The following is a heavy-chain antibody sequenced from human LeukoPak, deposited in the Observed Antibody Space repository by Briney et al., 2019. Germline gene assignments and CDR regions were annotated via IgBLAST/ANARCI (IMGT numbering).Heavy chain of an antibody. J-gene: IGHJ4*02. Sequence: PGGSLRLSCAASGFSFSTSVMHWVRQAPGKGLVWVSRISHDGTITTYADSVKGRFTISRDNAKNTLYLQMNSLRVEDTAVYYCARDRDWLISDWGQGTLVTVSS. CDR2: ISHDGTIT. D-gene: IGHD2-21*02. V-gene: IGHV3-74*01. CDR3: ARDRDWLISD. CDR1: GFSFSTSV.